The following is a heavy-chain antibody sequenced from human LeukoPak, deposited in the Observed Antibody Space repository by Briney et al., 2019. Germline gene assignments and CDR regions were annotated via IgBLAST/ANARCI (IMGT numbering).Heavy chain of an antibody. V-gene: IGHV3-48*03. D-gene: IGHD4-11*01. J-gene: IGHJ5*02. CDR1: GFTFSSYE. CDR2: ISSSGSTI. CDR3: ARMTTVGWFDP. Sequence: GGSLRLSCAASGFTFSSYEMNWVRQAPGKGLEWVSCISSSGSTIYYADSVKGRFTISRDNAKNSLYLQMNSLRAEDTAVYYCARMTTVGWFDPWGQGTLVTVSS.